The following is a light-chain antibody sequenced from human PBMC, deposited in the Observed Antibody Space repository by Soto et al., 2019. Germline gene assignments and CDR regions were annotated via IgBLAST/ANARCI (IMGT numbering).Light chain of an antibody. CDR2: SDN. Sequence: QSVLTQPPSASGTPGQVFTISCSGSNSNIGDNSVNWYQQLPGTAPKLLIYSDNRRPSGVPDRFSGSKSGTSASLAIRGLQSEDEAEYYCAAWDDSLNGLLFGGGTKLTVL. J-gene: IGLJ3*02. CDR1: NSNIGDNS. V-gene: IGLV1-44*01. CDR3: AAWDDSLNGLL.